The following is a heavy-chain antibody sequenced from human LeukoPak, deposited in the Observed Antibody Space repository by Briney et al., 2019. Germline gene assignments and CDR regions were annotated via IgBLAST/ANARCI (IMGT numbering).Heavy chain of an antibody. CDR3: ARDHRTSWYISWFDP. Sequence: GGSLRLSCAASGFTFSSYAMSWVRQAPGKGLEWVSAISGSGGSTYYADSVKGRFTISRDNSKNTLYLQMNSLRAEDTAVYYCARDHRTSWYISWFDPWGQGTLVTVSS. CDR1: GFTFSSYA. J-gene: IGHJ5*02. V-gene: IGHV3-23*01. CDR2: ISGSGGST. D-gene: IGHD6-13*01.